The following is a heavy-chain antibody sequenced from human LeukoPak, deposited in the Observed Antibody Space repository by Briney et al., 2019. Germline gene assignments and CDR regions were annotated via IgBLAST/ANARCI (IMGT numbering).Heavy chain of an antibody. CDR1: GYTFTGYY. V-gene: IGHV1-2*02. Sequence: ASVKVSCKASGYTFTGYYMHWVRQAPGQGLEWMGWINPNSGGTNYAQKFQGRVTMTRDTSISTAYMELSRLRSDDTAVYYCARGTSITMVRGVIRFDPWGQGTLVTVSS. J-gene: IGHJ5*02. D-gene: IGHD3-10*01. CDR3: ARGTSITMVRGVIRFDP. CDR2: INPNSGGT.